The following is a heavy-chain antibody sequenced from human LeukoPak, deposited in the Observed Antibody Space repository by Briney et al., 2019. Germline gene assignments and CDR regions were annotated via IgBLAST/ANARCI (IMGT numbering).Heavy chain of an antibody. V-gene: IGHV3-7*01. CDR1: GFSFSTYW. J-gene: IGHJ5*02. CDR2: IKDDGGEK. CDR3: ARGKDFSNTAAAGVRWFDP. D-gene: IGHD6-13*01. Sequence: GGSLRLSCAASGFSFSTYWMKWFRQAPGKGLEWVASIKDDGGEKFYVDSVKGRFTISRDNARNSLYLQMNSLRADDTAVYYCARGKDFSNTAAAGVRWFDPWGQGTLVTVSS.